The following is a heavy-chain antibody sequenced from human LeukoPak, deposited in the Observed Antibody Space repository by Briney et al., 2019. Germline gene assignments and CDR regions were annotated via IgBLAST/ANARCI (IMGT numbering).Heavy chain of an antibody. Sequence: SETLSLTCAVYGGSFSGYYWSWIRQPPGKGLEWIGVINHSGSTNYNPSLKSRVTISVDTSKNQFSLKLSSVTAADTAVYYCARERPPYYYGSGSYRASDIWGQGTMVTVSS. CDR2: INHSGST. CDR3: ARERPPYYYGSGSYRASDI. D-gene: IGHD3-10*01. V-gene: IGHV4-34*01. CDR1: GGSFSGYY. J-gene: IGHJ3*02.